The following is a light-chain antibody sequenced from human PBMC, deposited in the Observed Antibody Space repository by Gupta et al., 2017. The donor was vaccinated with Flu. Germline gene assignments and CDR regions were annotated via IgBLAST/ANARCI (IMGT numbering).Light chain of an antibody. V-gene: IGKV4-1*01. CDR3: WPYFTTPPT. CDR1: PGVFYSSTNMNY. J-gene: IGKJ2*01. CDR2: RAA. Sequence: KCKSRPGVFYSSTNMNYLLFYQQKPGHPPIVIISRAALPESGAPDRFSGSGSGTDFTLTIRSLQTEDVAIYLCWPYFTTPPTFGQGTKLEI.